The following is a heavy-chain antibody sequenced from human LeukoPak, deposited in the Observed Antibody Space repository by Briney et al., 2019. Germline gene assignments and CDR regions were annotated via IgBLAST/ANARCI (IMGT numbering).Heavy chain of an antibody. CDR1: GFTFSNYW. Sequence: GGSLRLSCVASGFTFSNYWMHWVRQPPGKGLVWVSRIYVDGRTTNYADSVKGRCTISRDNAKNTVYLEMNSLSVEDTATYYCIRDFRSADLWGQGTLVTVTS. CDR3: IRDFRSADL. CDR2: IYVDGRTT. J-gene: IGHJ5*02. V-gene: IGHV3-74*01.